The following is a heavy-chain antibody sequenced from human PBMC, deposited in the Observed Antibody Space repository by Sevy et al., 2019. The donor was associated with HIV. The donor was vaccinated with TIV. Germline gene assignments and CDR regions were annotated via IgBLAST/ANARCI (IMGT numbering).Heavy chain of an antibody. V-gene: IGHV3-21*01. Sequence: GGSLRLSCAASGFAFSTYSMNWVRQAPGKGLEWVSSISGSGSYIYYADSVQGRVAISRDNAKSSLYLQMNSLRAEDTAVYYCVREEANVRAFDYWGQGTLVTVSS. CDR1: GFAFSTYS. CDR2: ISGSGSYI. D-gene: IGHD3-10*02. CDR3: VREEANVRAFDY. J-gene: IGHJ4*02.